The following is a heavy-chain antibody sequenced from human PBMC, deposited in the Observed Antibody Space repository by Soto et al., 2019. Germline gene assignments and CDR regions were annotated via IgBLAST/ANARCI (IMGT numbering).Heavy chain of an antibody. CDR1: GFTFSSYA. CDR2: ISGSGGTT. Sequence: TXGSLRLSCAASGFTFSSYAMTWVRQAPGKRLEWVSGISGSGGTTSYTDSVKGRFTISRDNSKKTLFLEMKSLVVEDTAVYFCARDVWETTSRYYGLDLWGLGTTATVSS. CDR3: ARDVWETTSRYYGLDL. V-gene: IGHV3-23*01. J-gene: IGHJ6*02. D-gene: IGHD1-26*01.